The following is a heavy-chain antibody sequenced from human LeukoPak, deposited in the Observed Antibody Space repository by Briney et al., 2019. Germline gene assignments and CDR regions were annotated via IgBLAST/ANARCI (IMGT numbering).Heavy chain of an antibody. V-gene: IGHV3-48*04. CDR3: ARDMVRGVISYYYYMDV. Sequence: PGGSLRLSCAASGFTFSSYSMNWVRQAPGKGLEWVSYISSSSSTIYYADSVKGRFTISRDNAKNSLYLQMNGLRAEDTAVYYCARDMVRGVISYYYYMDVWGKGTTVTISS. CDR1: GFTFSSYS. CDR2: ISSSSSTI. J-gene: IGHJ6*03. D-gene: IGHD3-10*01.